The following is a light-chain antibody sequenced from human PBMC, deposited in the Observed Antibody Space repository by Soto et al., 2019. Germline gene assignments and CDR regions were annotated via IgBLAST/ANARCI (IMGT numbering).Light chain of an antibody. J-gene: IGKJ1*01. CDR1: QSVGSN. V-gene: IGKV3-15*01. Sequence: EIVLTQSPCTLSLSPGERATLSCRASQSVGSNFAWYQQKPGQAPRLLIYYASTRDAGVPARFSGSGSGTEFTLTISSLQAEDSAVYYCQQYGCLPTVGQGTKVDIK. CDR3: QQYGCLPT. CDR2: YAS.